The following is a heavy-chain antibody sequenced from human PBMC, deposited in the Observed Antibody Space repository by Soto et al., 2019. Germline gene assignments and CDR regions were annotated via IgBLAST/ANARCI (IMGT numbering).Heavy chain of an antibody. CDR3: AHRGPPENYFDY. Sequence: QITLKESGPTLVKPTQTLTLTCTFSGFSLSTSGVGVGWIRQPPGKALEWLALIYWDDDKRYSPSLKSRLTITQDTSKNQVVLTMTNIDPVDTATYYCAHRGPPENYFDYWGQGTLVTVSS. V-gene: IGHV2-5*02. J-gene: IGHJ4*02. CDR1: GFSLSTSGVG. CDR2: IYWDDDK.